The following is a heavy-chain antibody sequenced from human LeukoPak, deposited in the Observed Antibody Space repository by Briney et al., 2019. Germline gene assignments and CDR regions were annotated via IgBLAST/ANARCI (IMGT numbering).Heavy chain of an antibody. CDR3: AKRAVAGTGRAFDY. J-gene: IGHJ4*02. V-gene: IGHV3-23*01. D-gene: IGHD6-19*01. Sequence: GGSLRLSCAASGFTFCSYAMNWVREAPGKGLEWVSIISSSDNTTYYADSVKGRFTISRDNSKNTLYLQMNTLRAEDTAVYYCAKRAVAGTGRAFDYWGQGTLVTVSS. CDR1: GFTFCSYA. CDR2: ISSSDNTT.